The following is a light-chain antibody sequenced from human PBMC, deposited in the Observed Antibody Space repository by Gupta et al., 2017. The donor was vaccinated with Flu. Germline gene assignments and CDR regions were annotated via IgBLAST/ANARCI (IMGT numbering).Light chain of an antibody. CDR3: SSYTDANTWV. CDR1: HSDVGGYHF. V-gene: IGLV2-14*01. Sequence: QSHLTQPASVSASPGQSITLSCTGTHSDVGGYHFVTWYQHHPGRAPKLLIYEVTKRPFEISDRFSGSTSGNTASLTISGLQPEDEADYFCSSYTDANTWVFGSGSRVTVL. J-gene: IGLJ1*01. CDR2: EVT.